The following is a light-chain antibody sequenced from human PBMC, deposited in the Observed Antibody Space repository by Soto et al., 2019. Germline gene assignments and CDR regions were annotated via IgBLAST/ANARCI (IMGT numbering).Light chain of an antibody. Sequence: EIVMTQSPVTLSVSPGERATRFCRASQSARSNLAWYQHKPGQAPRLLIYGASTRATGIPARFSGSGSGTEFTLTINSLEFEDFAVYYCQHYNSWPRIAFGQGTRLEIK. CDR1: QSARSN. CDR3: QHYNSWPRIA. CDR2: GAS. V-gene: IGKV3-15*01. J-gene: IGKJ5*01.